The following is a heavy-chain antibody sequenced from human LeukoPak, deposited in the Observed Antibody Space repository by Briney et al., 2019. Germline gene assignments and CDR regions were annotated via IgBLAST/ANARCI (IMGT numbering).Heavy chain of an antibody. D-gene: IGHD3-22*01. V-gene: IGHV4-59*13. CDR2: IYYSGST. CDR3: ARVTGYMIEDYFDY. Sequence: PSETLSLTCTVSGGSISSYYWSWLRHPPGKGLEWIGYIYYSGSTNYKPSLKRRVTISVETSKNQFSLKLRSVTAADTAVYYCARVTGYMIEDYFDYWGQGTLVTVSS. J-gene: IGHJ4*02. CDR1: GGSISSYY.